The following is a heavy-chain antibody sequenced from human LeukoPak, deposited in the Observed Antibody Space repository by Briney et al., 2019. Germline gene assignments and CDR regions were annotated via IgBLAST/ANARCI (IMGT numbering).Heavy chain of an antibody. V-gene: IGHV3-7*01. CDR2: IKQDGSEK. J-gene: IGHJ3*02. CDR3: ARDLAGPPQEAFDI. CDR1: GFTFSSFW. Sequence: GGSLRRSCAAYGFTFSSFWMSWVRQAPWKGLEWVTNIKQDGSEKCYVDSVKGRFTICRDNAENSLYLQMTSLRAEDTAVYYCARDLAGPPQEAFDIWGQGTMVTVSS.